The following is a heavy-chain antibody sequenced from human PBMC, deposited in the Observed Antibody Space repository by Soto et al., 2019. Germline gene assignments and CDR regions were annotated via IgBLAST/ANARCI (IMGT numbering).Heavy chain of an antibody. CDR3: ARTTRYCSSTSCYDWFDP. Sequence: ASVKVSCKASGYSFTSYGISWVRQAPGQGLEWMGWISAYNGNTNYAQKLQGRVTMTTDTSTSTAYMELRSLRSDDTAVYYCARTTRYCSSTSCYDWFDPWGQGTLVTSPQ. D-gene: IGHD2-2*01. CDR1: GYSFTSYG. V-gene: IGHV1-18*04. CDR2: ISAYNGNT. J-gene: IGHJ5*02.